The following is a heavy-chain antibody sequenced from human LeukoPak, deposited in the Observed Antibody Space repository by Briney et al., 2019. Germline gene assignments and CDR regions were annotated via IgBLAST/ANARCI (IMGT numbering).Heavy chain of an antibody. Sequence: GGSLRLSCAASGFTFSSYGMHWVRQAPGKGLEWVAVIWYDGSNKYYADSVKGRFTISRDNSKNTLYLQMNSLRAEDTAVYYCARARSSGWYPAGPSDYWGQGTLVTVSS. D-gene: IGHD6-19*01. CDR1: GFTFSSYG. CDR2: IWYDGSNK. V-gene: IGHV3-33*01. J-gene: IGHJ4*02. CDR3: ARARSSGWYPAGPSDY.